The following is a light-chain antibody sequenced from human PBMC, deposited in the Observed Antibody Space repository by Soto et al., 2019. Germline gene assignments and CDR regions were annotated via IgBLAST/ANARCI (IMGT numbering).Light chain of an antibody. CDR1: QSIGGNY. Sequence: EMVMTQSPATQSVSPGERASLSCRASQSIGGNYLAWYQQKPGQAPRLLIYGASSRATGIPDRFSGTGSGTDFTLTISRLEPEDFAVYYCQQYGGSPYTFGQGTKLEIK. V-gene: IGKV3-20*01. CDR2: GAS. CDR3: QQYGGSPYT. J-gene: IGKJ2*01.